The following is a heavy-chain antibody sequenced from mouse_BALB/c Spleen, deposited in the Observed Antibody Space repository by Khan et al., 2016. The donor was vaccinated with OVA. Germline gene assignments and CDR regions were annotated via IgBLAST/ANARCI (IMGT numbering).Heavy chain of an antibody. D-gene: IGHD4-1*01. V-gene: IGHV5-6*01. CDR3: ASHLTGSFAY. J-gene: IGHJ3*01. CDR2: ISSAGDYT. Sequence: EVELVESGGDLVKPGGSLKLSCAASGFTFSSYSMSWVHQTPDKRLEWVATISSAGDYTYYPDSVKGRFTISRDNAKNTLYLQMSSLKSGDTAMYYCASHLTGSFAYWGQGTLVTVSA. CDR1: GFTFSSYS.